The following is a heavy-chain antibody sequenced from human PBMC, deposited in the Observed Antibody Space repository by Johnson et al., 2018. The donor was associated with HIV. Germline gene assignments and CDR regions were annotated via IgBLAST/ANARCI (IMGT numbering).Heavy chain of an antibody. Sequence: VQLVESGGGLIQPGGSLRLSCAASGFTVSSNYMSWVRQAPGKGLEWVSVIYGGGSTYYADSVKGRFTISRDNAKNSRYLQMNSLRAEDTALYYCARDWFMAQGADAFDIWGQGTMVTVSS. J-gene: IGHJ3*02. D-gene: IGHD3-10*01. CDR2: IYGGGST. CDR1: GFTVSSNY. CDR3: ARDWFMAQGADAFDI. V-gene: IGHV3-53*01.